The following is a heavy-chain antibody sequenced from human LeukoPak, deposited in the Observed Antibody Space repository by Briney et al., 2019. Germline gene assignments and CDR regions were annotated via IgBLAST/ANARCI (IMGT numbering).Heavy chain of an antibody. CDR2: IYYSGST. Sequence: SETLSLTCTVSGGSISSYYWSWIRQPPGKGLEWIGYIYYSGSTNYNPSLKSRVTISVDTSKNQFSLKLSSVTAADTAVHYCARAEGSSWSRDAFDIWGQGTMVTVSS. CDR1: GGSISSYY. D-gene: IGHD6-13*01. CDR3: ARAEGSSWSRDAFDI. J-gene: IGHJ3*02. V-gene: IGHV4-59*01.